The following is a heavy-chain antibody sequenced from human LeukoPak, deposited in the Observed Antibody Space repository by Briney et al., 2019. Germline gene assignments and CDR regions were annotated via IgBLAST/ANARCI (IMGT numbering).Heavy chain of an antibody. D-gene: IGHD6-13*01. CDR3: AKELSSSWYNWFDP. CDR2: ISSSSSYI. J-gene: IGHJ5*02. CDR1: GFTFSSYS. Sequence: PGGSLRLSCAASGFTFSSYSMNWVRQAPGKGLEWVSSISSSSSYIYYADSVKGRFTISRDNAKNSLYLQMNSLGAEDTAVYYCAKELSSSWYNWFDPWGQGTLVTVSS. V-gene: IGHV3-21*01.